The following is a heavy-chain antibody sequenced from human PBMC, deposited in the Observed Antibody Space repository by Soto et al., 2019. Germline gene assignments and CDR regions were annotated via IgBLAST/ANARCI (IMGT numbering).Heavy chain of an antibody. CDR1: GFTFSNSA. CDR2: IVVGNGNT. D-gene: IGHD2-15*01. V-gene: IGHV1-58*01. J-gene: IGHJ3*02. CDR3: AAELYSGGSCCSFDI. Sequence: QMQVVQSGPEVKKPGTSVKVSCKTSGFTFSNSAVQWVRQARGQRLEWMGWIVVGNGNTNYAQKFRERVSITRDMSTSTAHMEVSSLTSEDTAVYYCAAELYSGGSCCSFDIWGQGTMVTVS.